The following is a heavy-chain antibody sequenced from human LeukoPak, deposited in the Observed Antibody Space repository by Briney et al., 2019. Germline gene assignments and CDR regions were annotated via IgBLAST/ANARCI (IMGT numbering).Heavy chain of an antibody. CDR2: INHSGST. CDR3: ARGQPNIVVVTAIPDYFDY. Sequence: SETLSLTCAVYGGSFSGYYWSWIRQPPGKGLEWIGEINHSGSTNYNPSLKSRVTILVDTSKNQFSLKLSSVTAADTAVYYCARGQPNIVVVTAIPDYFDYWGQGTLVTVSS. J-gene: IGHJ4*02. CDR1: GGSFSGYY. D-gene: IGHD2-21*02. V-gene: IGHV4-34*01.